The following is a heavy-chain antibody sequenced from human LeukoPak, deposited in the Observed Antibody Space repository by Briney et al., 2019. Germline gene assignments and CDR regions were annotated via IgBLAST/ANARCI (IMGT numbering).Heavy chain of an antibody. V-gene: IGHV3-21*01. Sequence: PGGSLRLSCAASGFTFSSYSMNWVRQAPGKGLEWVSSISSSSSYINYADSVKGRFTISRDNAKNSLYLQMNSLRAEDTAVYYCARDLLRVNDDAFDIWGQGTMVTVSS. CDR1: GFTFSSYS. CDR2: ISSSSSYI. J-gene: IGHJ3*02. D-gene: IGHD4-17*01. CDR3: ARDLLRVNDDAFDI.